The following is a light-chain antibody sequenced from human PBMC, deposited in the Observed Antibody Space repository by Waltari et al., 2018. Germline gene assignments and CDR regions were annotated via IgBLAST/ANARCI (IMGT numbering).Light chain of an antibody. CDR2: EVS. CDR3: SSYTSSGTYV. V-gene: IGLV2-14*01. J-gene: IGLJ1*01. Sequence: QSALTQPASVSGSLGQSITISCTVTSSDVGGYNYVPWYQQHPGKVPKLMIYEVSHRPSGVSNRFSGSKSGNTASLTISGLQAEDEADYYCSSYTSSGTYVFGTGTKVTVL. CDR1: SSDVGGYNY.